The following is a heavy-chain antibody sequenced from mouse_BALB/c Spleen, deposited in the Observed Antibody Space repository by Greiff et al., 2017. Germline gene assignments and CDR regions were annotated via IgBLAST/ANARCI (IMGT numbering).Heavy chain of an antibody. CDR2: IRLKSNNYAT. V-gene: IGHV6-6*02. CDR3: TPIYYGNYHYAMDY. D-gene: IGHD2-1*01. J-gene: IGHJ4*01. CDR1: GFTFSNYW. Sequence: EVMLVESGGGLVQPGGSMKLSCVASGFTFSNYWMNWVRQSPEKGLEWVAEIRLKSNNYATHYAESVKGRFTISRDDSKSSVYLQMNNLRAEDTGIYYCTPIYYGNYHYAMDYWGQGTSVTVSS.